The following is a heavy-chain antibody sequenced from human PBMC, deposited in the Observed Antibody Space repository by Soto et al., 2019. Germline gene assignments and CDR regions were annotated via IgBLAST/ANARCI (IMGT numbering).Heavy chain of an antibody. J-gene: IGHJ5*02. V-gene: IGHV3-9*01. CDR3: AKGYSSGWYGGLFDP. CDR2: ISWNSGSI. Sequence: EVQLVESGGGLVQPGRSLRLSCAASGFTFDDYAMHWVRQAPGKGLEWVSGISWNSGSIGYADSVKGRFTISRDNAKNSLYLQMNSLRAEDTALYYCAKGYSSGWYGGLFDPWGQGTLVTVSS. CDR1: GFTFDDYA. D-gene: IGHD6-19*01.